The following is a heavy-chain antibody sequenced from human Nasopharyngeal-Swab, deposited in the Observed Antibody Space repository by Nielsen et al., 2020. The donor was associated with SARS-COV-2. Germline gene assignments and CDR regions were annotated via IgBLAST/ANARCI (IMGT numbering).Heavy chain of an antibody. CDR3: AREVDIVATNFDY. D-gene: IGHD5-12*01. CDR2: INAGNGNT. Sequence: WVRQAPGQRLEWMGWINAGNGNTKYSQKFQGRVTITRDTSASTAYMELNSLRAEDTAVYYCAREVDIVATNFDYWGQGTLVTVSS. J-gene: IGHJ4*02. V-gene: IGHV1-3*01.